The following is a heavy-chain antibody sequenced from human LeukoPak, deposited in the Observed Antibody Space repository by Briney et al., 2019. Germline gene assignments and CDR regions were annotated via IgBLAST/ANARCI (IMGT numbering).Heavy chain of an antibody. V-gene: IGHV3-23*01. CDR2: ISDIGGST. D-gene: IGHD2-15*01. J-gene: IGHJ4*02. CDR1: GFTFSSYA. Sequence: GGSLRLSCAASGFTFSSYAMSWVRAALGKGLECVSSISDIGGSTYYTDSVKGRFTISRDNSKNTLYLQMNSLRAEDTAVYYCAKSPYGAGDIFDFWGQGTLVTVSS. CDR3: AKSPYGAGDIFDF.